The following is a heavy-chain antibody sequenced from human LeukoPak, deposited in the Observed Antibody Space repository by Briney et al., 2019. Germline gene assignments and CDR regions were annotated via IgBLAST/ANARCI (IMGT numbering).Heavy chain of an antibody. V-gene: IGHV3-21*01. D-gene: IGHD3-10*01. CDR1: GFTFSSYS. Sequence: GGSLRLSCAASGFTFSSYSMNWVRQAPGKGHEWVSSISSSGSYIYYADSIKGRFTISRDNAKNSLYLQMNSLRAEDTAVYYCATGVRGVMSHFDYWGQGTLVTVSS. J-gene: IGHJ4*02. CDR2: ISSSGSYI. CDR3: ATGVRGVMSHFDY.